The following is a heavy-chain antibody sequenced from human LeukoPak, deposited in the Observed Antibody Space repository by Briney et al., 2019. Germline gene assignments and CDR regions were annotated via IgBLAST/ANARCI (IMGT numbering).Heavy chain of an antibody. J-gene: IGHJ3*02. V-gene: IGHV3-21*01. D-gene: IGHD5-24*01. Sequence: PGGSLRLSCAASGFTFSSYSMNWVRQAPGKGLEWVSSVSSSGRHMYYADSVKGRFTISRDNAKNSLYLQMNSLRAEDTAVYYCARDNEGDGYNFDAFDIWGQGTMVTVSS. CDR3: ARDNEGDGYNFDAFDI. CDR2: VSSSGRHM. CDR1: GFTFSSYS.